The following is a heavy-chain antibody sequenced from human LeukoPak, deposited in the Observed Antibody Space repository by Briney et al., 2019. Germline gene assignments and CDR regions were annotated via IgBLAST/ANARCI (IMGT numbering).Heavy chain of an antibody. V-gene: IGHV1-2*02. CDR2: INPNSGGT. D-gene: IGHD3-22*01. J-gene: IGHJ4*02. CDR1: GYTFTGYY. Sequence: GASVKVSCKASGYTFTGYYMHWVRQAPGQGLEWMGWINPNSGGTNYAQKFQGRVTMTRDTSISTAYMELSRLRSDDTAVYYCARDLTDYYDSSGYSTHWGQGILVTVSS. CDR3: ARDLTDYYDSSGYSTH.